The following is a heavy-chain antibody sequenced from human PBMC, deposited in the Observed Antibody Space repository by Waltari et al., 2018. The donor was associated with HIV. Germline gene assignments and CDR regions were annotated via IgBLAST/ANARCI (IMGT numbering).Heavy chain of an antibody. CDR3: TRDKQTTGATLDY. CDR2: IWDEGSNK. CDR1: GFTFSNYG. D-gene: IGHD2-15*01. J-gene: IGHJ4*02. Sequence: QVQLVESGGGVVQPGRSLRLSCAASGFTFSNYGMHWVRRAPGEGLEWVALIWDEGSNKFYADSVKGRFIISRDNSKNTLYLQINSLRADDTAVYYCTRDKQTTGATLDYWGQGTLVTVSS. V-gene: IGHV3-33*01.